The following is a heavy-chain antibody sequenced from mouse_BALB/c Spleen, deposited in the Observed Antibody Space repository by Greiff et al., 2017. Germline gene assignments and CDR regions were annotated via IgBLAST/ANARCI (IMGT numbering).Heavy chain of an antibody. Sequence: EVKLMESGGGLVQPGGSRKLSCAASGFTFSSFGMHWVRQAPEKGLEWVAYISSGSSTIYYADTVKGRFTISRDNPKNTLFLQMTSLRSEDTAMYYCARDGYGDYYAMDYWGQGTSVTVSS. V-gene: IGHV5-17*02. D-gene: IGHD2-2*01. CDR3: ARDGYGDYYAMDY. J-gene: IGHJ4*01. CDR2: ISSGSSTI. CDR1: GFTFSSFG.